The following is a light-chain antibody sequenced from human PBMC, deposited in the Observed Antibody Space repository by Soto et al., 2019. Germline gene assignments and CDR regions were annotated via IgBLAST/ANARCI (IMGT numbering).Light chain of an antibody. CDR3: CSYAGGSTYV. CDR1: SSDVGNFNL. Sequence: QSALAQPASVSGSPGQSITISCTGTSSDVGNFNLVSWYQQHPGKAPKLMIYEANKRPSGVSSRFSGSKSGNTASLTISGLRSEDEADYHCCSYAGGSTYVFGTGTKVTVL. V-gene: IGLV2-23*01. J-gene: IGLJ1*01. CDR2: EAN.